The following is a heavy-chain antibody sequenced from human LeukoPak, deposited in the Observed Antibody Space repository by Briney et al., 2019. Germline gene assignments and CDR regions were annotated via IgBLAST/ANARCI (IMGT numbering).Heavy chain of an antibody. CDR2: IIPIFGTA. Sequence: VASVKVSCTASGGTFSSYAISWVRQAPGQGLEWMGGIIPIFGTANYAQKFQGRVTITTDESTSTAYMELSSLRSEDTAVYYCARDRTASGPYMDVWGKGTTVTVSS. CDR1: GGTFSSYA. D-gene: IGHD5-18*01. V-gene: IGHV1-69*05. CDR3: ARDRTASGPYMDV. J-gene: IGHJ6*03.